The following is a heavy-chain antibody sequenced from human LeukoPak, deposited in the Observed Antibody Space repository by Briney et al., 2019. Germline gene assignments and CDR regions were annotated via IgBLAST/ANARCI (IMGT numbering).Heavy chain of an antibody. V-gene: IGHV4-34*01. J-gene: IGHJ4*02. D-gene: IGHD3-16*02. CDR2: INHSGST. CDR3: ARGRDDYVWGSYRYTGRLNHDY. Sequence: KPGGSLRLSCAVYGGSFSGYYWSWIRQPPGKGLEWIGEINHSGSTNYNPSLKSRVTISVDTSKNQFSLKLSSVTAADTAVYYCARGRDDYVWGSYRYTGRLNHDYWGQGTLVTVSS. CDR1: GGSFSGYY.